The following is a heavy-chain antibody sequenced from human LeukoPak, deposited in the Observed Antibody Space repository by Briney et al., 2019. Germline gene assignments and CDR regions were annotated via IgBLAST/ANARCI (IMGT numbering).Heavy chain of an antibody. J-gene: IGHJ4*02. CDR3: ARVGGSGSYFPFDY. CDR1: GGSISGNN. Sequence: SETLSLTCTVSGGSISGNNWSWTRRPQGQGRGWMGYIYHSGSTYYNPSLKSRVTISVDRSKNQFSLKLSSVTAADTAAYYCARVGGSGSYFPFDYWGQGTLVTVSS. V-gene: IGHV4-59*12. D-gene: IGHD3-10*01. CDR2: IYHSGST.